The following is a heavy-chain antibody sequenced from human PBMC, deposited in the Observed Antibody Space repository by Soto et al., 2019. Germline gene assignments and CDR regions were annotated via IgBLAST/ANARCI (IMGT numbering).Heavy chain of an antibody. Sequence: GGSLRLSCAASGFTFSTYSMNWVRQAPGKGLEWVSSISSSGSSIYYADSVKGRFTISRDNAKNSLSLQMNSLRAEDTAVYYCARDCSGYACAFDIWGQGTMVTVSS. D-gene: IGHD5-12*01. J-gene: IGHJ3*02. CDR1: GFTFSTYS. CDR2: ISSSGSSI. V-gene: IGHV3-21*04. CDR3: ARDCSGYACAFDI.